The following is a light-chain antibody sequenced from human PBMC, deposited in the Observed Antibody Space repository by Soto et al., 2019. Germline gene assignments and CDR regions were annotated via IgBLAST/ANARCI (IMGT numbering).Light chain of an antibody. J-gene: IGKJ1*01. CDR1: QSVSSY. Sequence: IVLTQSPATLSLSPGERATLSCRASQSVSSYLAWYQQKPGQAPRLLIYDASNRATGIPARFSGSGSGTDFTLTISSLQAEDFAVYYCQQRMNWPRTFGQGTKVEIK. CDR2: DAS. CDR3: QQRMNWPRT. V-gene: IGKV3-11*01.